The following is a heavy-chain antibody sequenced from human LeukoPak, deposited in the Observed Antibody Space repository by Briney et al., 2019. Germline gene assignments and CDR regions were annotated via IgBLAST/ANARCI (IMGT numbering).Heavy chain of an antibody. D-gene: IGHD2-2*01. Sequence: GASVKVSCKASGGTFSSYAISWVRQAPGQGLEWMGGIIPIFGTANYAQKFQGRVTITTDESTSTAYMELSSLRSEDTAVYYCARSLREGDHIVVAPAAIESGFDYWGQGTLVTVSS. CDR3: ARSLREGDHIVVAPAAIESGFDY. V-gene: IGHV1-69*05. CDR1: GGTFSSYA. J-gene: IGHJ4*02. CDR2: IIPIFGTA.